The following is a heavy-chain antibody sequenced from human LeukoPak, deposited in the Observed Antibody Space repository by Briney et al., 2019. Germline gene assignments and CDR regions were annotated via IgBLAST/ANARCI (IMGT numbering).Heavy chain of an antibody. CDR1: GFTFSSYG. CDR2: IRYDGSNK. CDR3: AKDPSNYYSSSHVDY. V-gene: IGHV3-30*02. Sequence: PGGSLRLSCAASGFTFSSYGMHWVRQAPGKGLEWVAFIRYDGSNKYYADSVKGRFTISRDNSKNTLYLQMNSLRAEDTAVYYCAKDPSNYYSSSHVDYWGQGTLVTISS. J-gene: IGHJ4*02. D-gene: IGHD6-6*01.